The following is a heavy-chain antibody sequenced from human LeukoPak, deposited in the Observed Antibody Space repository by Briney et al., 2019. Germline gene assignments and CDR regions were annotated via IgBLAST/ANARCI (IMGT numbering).Heavy chain of an antibody. CDR3: ARNYYYYMDV. CDR2: ITSDSRTI. Sequence: GGSLRLSRAASGFTFSNYEMKWVRQAPGKGLEWVSSITSDSRTIYYADSVKGRFTISRDNAENSLYLQMNSLRAEDTAVYSCARNYYYYMDVWGKGTTVIVSS. CDR1: GFTFSNYE. J-gene: IGHJ6*03. V-gene: IGHV3-48*03.